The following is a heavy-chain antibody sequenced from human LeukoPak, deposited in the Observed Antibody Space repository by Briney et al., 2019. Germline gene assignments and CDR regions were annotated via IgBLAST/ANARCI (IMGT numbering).Heavy chain of an antibody. CDR1: GFTFSSYW. CDR3: AREGDGYNSPIDY. Sequence: PGGSLRLSCAASGFTFSSYWMNWVRQAPGKGLEWVSSISSSSLYIYYADSVKGRFTISRDNAKNSLFLQMNSLRAEDTAVYYCAREGDGYNSPIDYWGQGTLVTVSS. D-gene: IGHD5-24*01. CDR2: ISSSSLYI. V-gene: IGHV3-21*01. J-gene: IGHJ4*02.